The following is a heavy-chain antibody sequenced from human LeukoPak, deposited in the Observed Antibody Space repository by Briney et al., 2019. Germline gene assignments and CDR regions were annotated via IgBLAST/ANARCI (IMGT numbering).Heavy chain of an antibody. V-gene: IGHV4-59*01. J-gene: IGHJ6*02. Sequence: SETLSLTCTVSGGSISSYYWSWIRQSPGKGLEWIGYIYYSGSTNYNPSLKSRVTISVDTSKNQFSLKLSSVTAADTAVYYCASSVVPAAMVQYYYYGMDVWGQGTTVTVSS. D-gene: IGHD2-2*01. CDR3: ASSVVPAAMVQYYYYGMDV. CDR2: IYYSGST. CDR1: GGSISSYY.